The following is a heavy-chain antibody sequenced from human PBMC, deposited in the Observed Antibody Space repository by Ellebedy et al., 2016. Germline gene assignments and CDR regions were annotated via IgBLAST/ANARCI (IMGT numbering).Heavy chain of an antibody. V-gene: IGHV3-21*01. Sequence: GESLKISCAAPRFTSSPHAMNWVRQAPGKGLEWVSSISRGSASMYYTHSVKGRFTISRDDAENSLYLQMNSLTAEDTAIYYCARGGYYNFDLWGQGTLVTVSS. D-gene: IGHD3-22*01. CDR3: ARGGYYNFDL. J-gene: IGHJ4*02. CDR1: RFTSSPHA. CDR2: ISRGSASM.